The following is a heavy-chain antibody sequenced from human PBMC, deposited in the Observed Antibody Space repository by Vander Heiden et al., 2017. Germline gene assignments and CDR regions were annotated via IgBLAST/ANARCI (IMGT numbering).Heavy chain of an antibody. D-gene: IGHD3-3*01. CDR2: INTNGDRT. Sequence: EVQLVESGGGLVTPGGSLRLSCLGSRSTFSAYTVHWVRQAPGKGLEYISSINTNGDRTYTADSVKGRFTISRDNSKNTLYLLMSSLRAEDTAIYYCAGSSYQDAFDVWGQGTVVTVSS. J-gene: IGHJ3*01. CDR1: RSTFSAYT. CDR3: AGSSYQDAFDV. V-gene: IGHV3-64D*06.